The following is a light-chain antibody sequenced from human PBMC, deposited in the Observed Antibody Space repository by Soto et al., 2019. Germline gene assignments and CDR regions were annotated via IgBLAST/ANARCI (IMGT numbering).Light chain of an antibody. V-gene: IGKV3-15*01. Sequence: EIVMTQSPATLSVSPGERATLSCRASQSVSSNLAWYQQKPGQAPRLLMYGASTRATDIPARFSGSGSGTEFTLTISSLQSEDFAVYHCQQYDIWPWTFGQGTKVDIK. J-gene: IGKJ1*01. CDR1: QSVSSN. CDR2: GAS. CDR3: QQYDIWPWT.